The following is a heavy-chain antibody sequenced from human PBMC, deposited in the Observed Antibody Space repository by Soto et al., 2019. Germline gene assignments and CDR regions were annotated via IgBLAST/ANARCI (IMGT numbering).Heavy chain of an antibody. CDR1: GFTFSSYA. V-gene: IGHV3-30-3*01. Sequence: ESGGGVVQPGRSLRLSCAASGFTFSSYAMHWVRQAPGKGLEWVAVTSYDGTSKYYADSVKGRFTVSRDNSKNTQYLQMNSLRTEDTAVYYCARGRYGIPLDYWGQGTLVTVSS. D-gene: IGHD5-18*01. CDR2: TSYDGTSK. J-gene: IGHJ4*02. CDR3: ARGRYGIPLDY.